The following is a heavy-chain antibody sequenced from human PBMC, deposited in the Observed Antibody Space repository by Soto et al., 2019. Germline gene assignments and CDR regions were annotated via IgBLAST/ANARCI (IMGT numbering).Heavy chain of an antibody. V-gene: IGHV1-8*01. Sequence: GASGKVSGKASGYTCTRYDMNWVRQATGQGLEWMGWMNPNSGNTGYAQKFQGRVTMTRNTSISTAYMELSSLRSEDTAVYYCAGGLVAAASPGDYLGQGNLVTVS. J-gene: IGHJ4*02. CDR3: AGGLVAAASPGDY. CDR1: GYTCTRYD. CDR2: MNPNSGNT. D-gene: IGHD6-6*01.